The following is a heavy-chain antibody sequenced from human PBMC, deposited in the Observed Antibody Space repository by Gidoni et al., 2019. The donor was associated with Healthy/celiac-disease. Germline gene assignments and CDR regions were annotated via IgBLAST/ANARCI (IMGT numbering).Heavy chain of an antibody. V-gene: IGHV4-61*01. CDR1: GGSVSSGSYY. CDR2: IYYRGST. CDR3: ARDRPHRHAFDI. J-gene: IGHJ3*02. Sequence: QVQLQESGPGLVKPSETLSLTCTVSGGSVSSGSYYWSWIRQPPGKGLEWIGYIYYRGSTNYNPSLKSRVTISVDTSKNQFSLKLSSVTAADTAVYYCARDRPHRHAFDIWGQGTMVTVSS.